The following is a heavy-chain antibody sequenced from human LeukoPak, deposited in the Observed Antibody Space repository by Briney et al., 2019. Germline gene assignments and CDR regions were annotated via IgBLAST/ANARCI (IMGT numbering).Heavy chain of an antibody. V-gene: IGHV3-66*01. CDR1: GFTVSSNY. Sequence: GGSLRLSCAASGFTVSSNYMTWVRQAPGKGLEWVSVIYSSGTTYYTDSVKGRFTISRDNSKNTLYLQMNSLRAEDTAVYFCARGGNWNYGWFDPWGQGTLVTVSS. D-gene: IGHD1-7*01. CDR3: ARGGNWNYGWFDP. J-gene: IGHJ5*02. CDR2: IYSSGTT.